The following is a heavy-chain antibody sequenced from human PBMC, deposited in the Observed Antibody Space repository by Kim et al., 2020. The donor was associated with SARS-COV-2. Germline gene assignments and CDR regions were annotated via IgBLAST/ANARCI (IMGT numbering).Heavy chain of an antibody. CDR1: GGSISSGSYH. J-gene: IGHJ3*02. CDR2: IYTSGST. Sequence: SETLSLTCTVSGGSISSGSYHWSWIRQPAGKGLEWIGRIYTSGSTNYNPSLKSRVTISVDTSKNQFSLKLSSVTAADTAVYYCARDPSPKIEYYYGSGSSSHGAFDIWGQGTMVTVSS. CDR3: ARDPSPKIEYYYGSGSSSHGAFDI. D-gene: IGHD3-10*01. V-gene: IGHV4-61*02.